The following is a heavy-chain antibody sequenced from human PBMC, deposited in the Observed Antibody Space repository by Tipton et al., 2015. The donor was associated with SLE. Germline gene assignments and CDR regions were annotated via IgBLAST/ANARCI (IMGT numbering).Heavy chain of an antibody. Sequence: TYYNPSLKSRVTISVDTSKNQFSLKLSSVTAADTAVYYCARLRGLLFAFDIWGQGTMVTVSS. CDR2: T. D-gene: IGHD3-10*01. CDR3: ARLRGLLFAFDI. J-gene: IGHJ3*02. V-gene: IGHV4-39*01.